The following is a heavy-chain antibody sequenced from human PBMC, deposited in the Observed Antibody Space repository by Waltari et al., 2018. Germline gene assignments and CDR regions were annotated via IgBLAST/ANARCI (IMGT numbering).Heavy chain of an antibody. CDR1: GFTFGDYA. CDR2: IRSKAYGGTT. Sequence: EVQLVESGGGLVQPGRSLRLSCTASGFTFGDYAMSWVRQAPGKGLEWVGFIRSKAYGGTTEYAASVKGRFTISRDDSKSIAYLQMNSLKTEDTAVYYCTSLGYDNYYYYYGMDVWGQGTTVTVSS. J-gene: IGHJ6*02. V-gene: IGHV3-49*04. CDR3: TSLGYDNYYYYYGMDV. D-gene: IGHD5-12*01.